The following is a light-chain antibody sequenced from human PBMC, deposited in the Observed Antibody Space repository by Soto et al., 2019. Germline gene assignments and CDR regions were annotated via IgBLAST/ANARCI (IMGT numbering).Light chain of an antibody. Sequence: EIVMTQSPATLSLAPGRGVYLXCRASESVSTNLAWYQQKAGQAPRLLIYAASTRATGIPARFSGSGSGTEFTLTISSLQSEDFAVYYCQQYSIWRTFGQGTKVDIK. V-gene: IGKV3-15*01. CDR3: QQYSIWRT. CDR2: AAS. J-gene: IGKJ1*01. CDR1: ESVSTN.